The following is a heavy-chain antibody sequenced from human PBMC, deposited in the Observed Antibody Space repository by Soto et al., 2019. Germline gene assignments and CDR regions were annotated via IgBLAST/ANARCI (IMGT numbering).Heavy chain of an antibody. V-gene: IGHV1-18*01. Sequence: ASVKVSCKASGYTFTSYGMSWVRLAPGQGLEWMGWISAYNGNTNYAQKLQGRVTMTTDTSTSTAYMELRSLRSDDTAVDYCAREGYSSGGDACDIWGQGTTVTV. J-gene: IGHJ3*02. D-gene: IGHD6-19*01. CDR3: AREGYSSGGDACDI. CDR1: GYTFTSYG. CDR2: ISAYNGNT.